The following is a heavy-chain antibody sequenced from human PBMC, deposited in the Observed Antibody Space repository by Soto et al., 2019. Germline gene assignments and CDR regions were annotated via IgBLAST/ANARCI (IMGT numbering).Heavy chain of an antibody. CDR1: GFTFSIYA. V-gene: IGHV3-23*01. CDR3: AKDIGIYDAFDI. Sequence: RSLRISCAASGFTFSIYAMSWVRQAPGKGLEWVSAISGSGGSTYYADSAKGRFTISRDNSKNTLYLQMNSLRAEDTAVYYCAKDIGIYDAFDIWGQGTMVTVSS. J-gene: IGHJ3*02. D-gene: IGHD5-12*01. CDR2: ISGSGGST.